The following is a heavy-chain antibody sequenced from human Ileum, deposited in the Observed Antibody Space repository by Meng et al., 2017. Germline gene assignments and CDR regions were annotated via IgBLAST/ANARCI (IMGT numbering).Heavy chain of an antibody. CDR3: ARDILPLYYDILTGYHSTHYGMDV. J-gene: IGHJ6*02. Sequence: GSLRLSCTVSGGSISSYYWSWIRQPAGKGLEWIGRIYTSGSTNYNPSLKSRVTMSVDTSKNQFSLKLSSVTAADTAVYYCARDILPLYYDILTGYHSTHYGMDVWGQGTMVNVSS. CDR1: GGSISSYY. D-gene: IGHD3-9*01. CDR2: IYTSGST. V-gene: IGHV4-4*07.